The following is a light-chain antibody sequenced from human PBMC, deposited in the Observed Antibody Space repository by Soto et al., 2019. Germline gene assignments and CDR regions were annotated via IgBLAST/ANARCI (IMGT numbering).Light chain of an antibody. J-gene: IGKJ1*01. Sequence: AIQLTQSPSSLSASVGDRVTITCRASQGISSALAWYQQKPGKAPKLLIYDASSLESGVPSRFSGSGSGTEFALAISSLQPEDFATYYCQQLITYPQTFGQGTKVDIK. CDR2: DAS. V-gene: IGKV1-13*02. CDR3: QQLITYPQT. CDR1: QGISSA.